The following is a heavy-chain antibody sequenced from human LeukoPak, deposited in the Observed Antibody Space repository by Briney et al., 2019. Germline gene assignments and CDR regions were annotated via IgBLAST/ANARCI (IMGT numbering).Heavy chain of an antibody. CDR1: GFTFSSYA. V-gene: IGHV3-23*01. Sequence: PGGSLRLSCAASGFTFSSYAMSCVRQAPGKGLEWVSAISGSGGSTYYADSVKGRFTISRDNSKNTLYLQMNSLRAEDTAVYYCAKGQYCSGGSCPDYYFDYWGQGTLVTVSS. D-gene: IGHD2-15*01. J-gene: IGHJ4*02. CDR2: ISGSGGST. CDR3: AKGQYCSGGSCPDYYFDY.